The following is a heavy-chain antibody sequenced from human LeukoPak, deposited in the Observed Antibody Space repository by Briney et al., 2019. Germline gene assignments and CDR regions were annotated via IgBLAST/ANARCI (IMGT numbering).Heavy chain of an antibody. J-gene: IGHJ5*02. Sequence: PSETLSLTCAVYGGSLSYHYWSWIRQPPGKGLKWIGEINQRGITNYNPSLKSRVTISADTSKSQFSLKLSSMTAADTAVYYCARGDASGWYGARSWGQGSLVTVSS. D-gene: IGHD6-19*01. CDR1: GGSLSYHY. CDR3: ARGDASGWYGARS. CDR2: INQRGIT. V-gene: IGHV4-34*01.